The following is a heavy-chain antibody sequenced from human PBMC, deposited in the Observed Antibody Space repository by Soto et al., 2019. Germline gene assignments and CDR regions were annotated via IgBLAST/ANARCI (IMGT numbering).Heavy chain of an antibody. CDR2: ISSSCSTI. J-gene: IGHJ4*02. Sequence: GGSLTLSCAASGFTFSSYEMNWVRQAPGKGLEWVSYISSSCSTISYADSVKGRFTISRDNSKNSLYLQINSLRAEDTAVYYCATWENYFYSSGRDYWGQGTLVTVSS. V-gene: IGHV3-48*03. CDR3: ATWENYFYSSGRDY. CDR1: GFTFSSYE. D-gene: IGHD3-22*01.